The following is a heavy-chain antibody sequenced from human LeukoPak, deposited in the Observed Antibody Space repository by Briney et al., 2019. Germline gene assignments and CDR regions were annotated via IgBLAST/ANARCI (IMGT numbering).Heavy chain of an antibody. J-gene: IGHJ6*03. CDR1: GFTFSSYE. V-gene: IGHV3-48*03. CDR2: ISSSGSTI. D-gene: IGHD2-15*01. CDR3: AREVVVVAATLDYYYYMDV. Sequence: GGSLRLSCAVSGFTFSSYEMNWVRQAPGKGLEWVSYISSSGSTIYYADSVKGRFTISRDNAKNTLYLQMNSLRAEDTAVYYCAREVVVVAATLDYYYYMDVWGKGTTVTISS.